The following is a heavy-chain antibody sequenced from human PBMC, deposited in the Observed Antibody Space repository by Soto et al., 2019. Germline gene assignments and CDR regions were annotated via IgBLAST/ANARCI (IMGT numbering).Heavy chain of an antibody. V-gene: IGHV4-34*01. CDR2: INHRGRT. CDR1: GESFSGYY. Sequence: SETMCLTCAVYGESFSGYYGSWIRQPPGKGLEWIGEINHRGRTSYNSSLKSRVTISVDTSKNQFSLNLNSVTAADTAVYYCASAPKSGSYYRYWGQGTLGTVSS. CDR3: ASAPKSGSYYRY. J-gene: IGHJ4*02. D-gene: IGHD1-26*01.